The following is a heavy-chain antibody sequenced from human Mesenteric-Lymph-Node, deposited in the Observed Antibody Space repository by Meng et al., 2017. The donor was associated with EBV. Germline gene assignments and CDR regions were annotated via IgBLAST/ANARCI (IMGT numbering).Heavy chain of an antibody. CDR3: ANSRSGYDHLWY. V-gene: IGHV1-3*01. D-gene: IGHD5-12*01. Sequence: QVQLVQYGAEAKKPVASEKVSCKASGYTFTDDAMHWLRQVPGQRPEWMGWINASGNARYSQNFQGRVTITRDTSASTAYLDLSFLRSEDTAVYYCANSRSGYDHLWYWGQGTLVTVSS. CDR1: GYTFTDDA. J-gene: IGHJ4*02. CDR2: INASGNA.